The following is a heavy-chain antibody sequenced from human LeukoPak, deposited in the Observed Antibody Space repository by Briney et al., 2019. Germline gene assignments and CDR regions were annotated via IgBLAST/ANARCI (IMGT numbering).Heavy chain of an antibody. CDR1: GFTFGSYA. CDR2: ISYDGSNK. D-gene: IGHD4-23*01. Sequence: GGSLRLSCAASGFTFGSYAMHWVRQAPGKGLEWVAVISYDGSNKYYADSVKGRFTISRDNSKNTLYLQMNSLRAEDTAVYYCANWLLTTVVLNWGQGTLVTVSS. J-gene: IGHJ4*02. CDR3: ANWLLTTVVLN. V-gene: IGHV3-30*04.